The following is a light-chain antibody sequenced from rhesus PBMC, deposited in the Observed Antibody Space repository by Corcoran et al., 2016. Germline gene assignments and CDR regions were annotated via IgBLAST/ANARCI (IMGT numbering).Light chain of an antibody. J-gene: IGKJ1*01. CDR2: KAS. CDR1: QGISSW. CDR3: QHYSSRPWT. V-gene: IGKV1-22*01. Sequence: DIQMTQSPSSLSASVGDTVTITCRASQGISSWLAWYQQKPGKAPKLLIYKASRLQSGVPSRFSGSGSGTDFTLTISSLQSEEFATYYCQHYSSRPWTFGQGTKVEIK.